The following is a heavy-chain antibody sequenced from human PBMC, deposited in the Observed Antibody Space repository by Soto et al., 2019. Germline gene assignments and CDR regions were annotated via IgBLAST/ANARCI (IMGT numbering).Heavy chain of an antibody. CDR3: AKGHYFDSRGYSPPPHFDY. CDR2: ISGSGGST. CDR1: GFTFSSYA. J-gene: IGHJ4*02. Sequence: EVQLLESGGGLVQPGGSLRLSCAASGFTFSSYAMSWVRQAPGKGLEWVSAISGSGGSTYYADSVKGRFTISRDNSKNTPYREMDSLRAEDTAVYYCAKGHYFDSRGYSPPPHFDYWGQGTLVTVSS. V-gene: IGHV3-23*01. D-gene: IGHD3-22*01.